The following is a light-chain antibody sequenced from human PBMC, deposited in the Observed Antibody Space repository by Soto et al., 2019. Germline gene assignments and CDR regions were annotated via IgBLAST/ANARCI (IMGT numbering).Light chain of an antibody. V-gene: IGLV2-8*01. CDR3: SSYAGSNNV. CDR1: SSDIGGYNY. Sequence: QSALTQPPSASGSPGQSVTISCTGTSSDIGGYNYVSWYQQHPGKAPKLMIYEVTKRPSGVPDRFSGSKSGNTASLTVSGLQAEDEADYYCSSYAGSNNVFGGRTQLTVL. J-gene: IGLJ7*01. CDR2: EVT.